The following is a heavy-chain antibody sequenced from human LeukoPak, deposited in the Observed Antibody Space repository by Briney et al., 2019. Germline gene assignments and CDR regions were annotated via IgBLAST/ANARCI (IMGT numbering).Heavy chain of an antibody. J-gene: IGHJ6*03. D-gene: IGHD3-10*01. Sequence: PGGSLRLSCAVSGFTFSSYSMNWVRQAPGKGLEWVSSISSSSSYIYYADSVKGRFTISRDNAKNSLYLQMNSLRAEDTAVYYCARLGEFYYYYYMDVWGKGTTVTISS. CDR1: GFTFSSYS. V-gene: IGHV3-21*01. CDR2: ISSSSSYI. CDR3: ARLGEFYYYYYMDV.